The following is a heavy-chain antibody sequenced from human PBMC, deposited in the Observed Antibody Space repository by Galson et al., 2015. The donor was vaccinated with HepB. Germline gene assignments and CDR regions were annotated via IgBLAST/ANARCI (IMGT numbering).Heavy chain of an antibody. V-gene: IGHV3-30*18. D-gene: IGHD3-22*01. Sequence: SLRLSCAASGFSLSNYGMHWVRQAPGKGLEWVSVISYDGINKNFVDSVKGRFTIPRDNSKSTLYLQMNSLRAEDTAVYYCAKEGRYYNSSGYYLMSNWGQGTLVTVSS. J-gene: IGHJ4*02. CDR1: GFSLSNYG. CDR2: ISYDGINK. CDR3: AKEGRYYNSSGYYLMSN.